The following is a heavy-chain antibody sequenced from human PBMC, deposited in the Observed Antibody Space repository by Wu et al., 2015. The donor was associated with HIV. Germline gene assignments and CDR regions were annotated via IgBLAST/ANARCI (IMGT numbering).Heavy chain of an antibody. J-gene: IGHJ4*02. Sequence: QVQLVQSGAEVKKPGASVKVSCKASGYTFTSYYMHWVRQAPGQGLEWMGIINPSGGSTSYAQKFQGRVTMTRDTSTSTVYMELSSLRSEDTAVYYCASYSSSPNSFDYWGQGTLVTVSS. CDR3: ASYSSSPNSFDY. CDR1: GYTFTSYY. V-gene: IGHV1-46*01. CDR2: INPSGGST. D-gene: IGHD6-13*01.